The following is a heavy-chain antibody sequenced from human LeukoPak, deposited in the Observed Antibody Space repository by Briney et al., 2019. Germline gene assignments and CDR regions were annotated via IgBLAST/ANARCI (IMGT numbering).Heavy chain of an antibody. Sequence: VASVKVSCKASGYTFTSYGISWVRQAPGQGLEWMGWISAYNGNTNYAQKLQGRVTMTADTSTSTAYMELRSLRSDDTAVYYCARVVSGTGYFDYWGQGTLVTVSS. CDR3: ARVVSGTGYFDY. CDR1: GYTFTSYG. J-gene: IGHJ4*02. D-gene: IGHD1-1*01. CDR2: ISAYNGNT. V-gene: IGHV1-18*01.